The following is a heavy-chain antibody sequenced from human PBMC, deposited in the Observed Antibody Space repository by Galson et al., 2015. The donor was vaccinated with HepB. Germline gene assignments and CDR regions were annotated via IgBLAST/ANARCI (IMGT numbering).Heavy chain of an antibody. CDR3: AKGEPMILVLIVRYLDD. D-gene: IGHD3-22*01. J-gene: IGHJ4*02. Sequence: SLILSCAVSGLTCDNFAMTWVRQAPGTGLEWVSTISVSGRTTYYATSVKVRFTVSRDDSKNTLYLHMSSLRAEDTAIYYCAKGEPMILVLIVRYLDDWGQGTLVTVSS. CDR1: GLTCDNFA. V-gene: IGHV3-23*01. CDR2: ISVSGRTT.